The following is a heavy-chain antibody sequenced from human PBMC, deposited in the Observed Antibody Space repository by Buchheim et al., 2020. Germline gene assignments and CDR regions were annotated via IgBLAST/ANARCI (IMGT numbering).Heavy chain of an antibody. Sequence: QVQLQQWGAGLLKPSETLSLTCAVYGGSFSGYYWSWIRQPPGKGLEWIGEINHSGSTNYNPSLKSRVTISVDTSKNQFSLKLSSVTAADTAVYYCAIYLYSSSSVSNNWFDPWGQGTL. J-gene: IGHJ5*02. CDR3: AIYLYSSSSVSNNWFDP. D-gene: IGHD6-6*01. V-gene: IGHV4-34*01. CDR1: GGSFSGYY. CDR2: INHSGST.